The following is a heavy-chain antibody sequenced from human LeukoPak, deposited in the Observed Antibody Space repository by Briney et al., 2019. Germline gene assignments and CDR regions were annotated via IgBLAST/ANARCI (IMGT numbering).Heavy chain of an antibody. J-gene: IGHJ4*02. CDR3: ARGRYGGYFDC. D-gene: IGHD4-23*01. Sequence: SETLSLTCIVSGGSITSDYWSWIRQPPGKGLEWIGYIENSGRTEYNPSLMSRITISVDTSKIQFSLMLSPVTAADPAVYYCARGRYGGYFDCWGQGTLVTVSS. CDR2: IENSGRT. V-gene: IGHV4-59*01. CDR1: GGSITSDY.